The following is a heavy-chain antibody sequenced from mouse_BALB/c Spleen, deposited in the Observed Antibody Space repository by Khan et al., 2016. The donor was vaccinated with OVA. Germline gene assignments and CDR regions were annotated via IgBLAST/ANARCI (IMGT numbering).Heavy chain of an antibody. J-gene: IGHJ2*01. Sequence: EVKLLESGPGLVKPSQSLSLTCTVTGYSITSGYGRNWIRQLPGNKLEWMGYISYSGSTNYNPSLKSRISFTRDTSKNQFYLQLNSVTTEDTATYYCARTARIDYWGQGTMLTVSS. CDR1: GYSITSGYG. CDR3: ARTARIDY. V-gene: IGHV3-2*02. D-gene: IGHD1-2*01. CDR2: ISYSGST.